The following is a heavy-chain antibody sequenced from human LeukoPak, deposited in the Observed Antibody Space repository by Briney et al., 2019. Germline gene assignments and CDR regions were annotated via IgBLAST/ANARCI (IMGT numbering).Heavy chain of an antibody. CDR2: ISYDGSNK. Sequence: QPGGSLRLSCAASGFTFSSYAMHWVRQAPGKGLEWVAVISYDGSNKYYADSVKGRFTISRDNSKNTLYLQMNSLRAEDTAVCYCHSLRFTDTSYWYFDLWGRGTLVTVSS. V-gene: IGHV3-30-3*01. CDR1: GFTFSSYA. CDR3: HSLRFTDTSYWYFDL. D-gene: IGHD2-15*01. J-gene: IGHJ2*01.